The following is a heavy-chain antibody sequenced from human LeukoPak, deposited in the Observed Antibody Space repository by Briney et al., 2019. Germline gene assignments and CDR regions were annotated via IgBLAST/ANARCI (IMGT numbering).Heavy chain of an antibody. Sequence: GGSLRLSCVPSGFTFSSFAMTWVRQAPGKGLEWVSSISGSGGTTYYADSIKGRFAISRDNAKNSLYLQMNSLRAEDTALYYCARDYFGSPSALDYWGQGTLVTVSS. CDR2: ISGSGGTT. V-gene: IGHV3-23*01. CDR1: GFTFSSFA. CDR3: ARDYFGSPSALDY. D-gene: IGHD1-26*01. J-gene: IGHJ4*02.